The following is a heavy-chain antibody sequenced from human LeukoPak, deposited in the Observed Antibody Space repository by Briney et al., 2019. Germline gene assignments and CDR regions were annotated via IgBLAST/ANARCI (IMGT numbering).Heavy chain of an antibody. CDR3: ARARRFLEVFDI. CDR2: ISSSSSYI. D-gene: IGHD3-3*01. J-gene: IGHJ3*02. Sequence: PGGSLRLSCAASGFTFSSYSMNWVRQAPGKGLEWVSSISSSSSYIYYADSVKGRFTISRDNAKNSLYLQMNSLRAEDTAVYYCARARRFLEVFDIWGQGTMVTVSS. CDR1: GFTFSSYS. V-gene: IGHV3-21*01.